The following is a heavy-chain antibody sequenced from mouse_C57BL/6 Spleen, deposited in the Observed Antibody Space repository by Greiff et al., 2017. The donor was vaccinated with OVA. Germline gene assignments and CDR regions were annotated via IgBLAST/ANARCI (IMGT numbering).Heavy chain of an antibody. CDR1: GFTFSSYA. CDR3: AREGSNYDYAMDY. J-gene: IGHJ4*01. D-gene: IGHD2-5*01. V-gene: IGHV5-4*01. CDR2: ISDGGSYT. Sequence: EVQRVESGGGLVKPGGSLKLSCAASGFTFSSYAMSWVRQTPEKRLEWVATISDGGSYTYYPDNVKGRFTISRDNAKNNLYLQMSHLKSEDTAMYYCAREGSNYDYAMDYWGQGTSVTVSS.